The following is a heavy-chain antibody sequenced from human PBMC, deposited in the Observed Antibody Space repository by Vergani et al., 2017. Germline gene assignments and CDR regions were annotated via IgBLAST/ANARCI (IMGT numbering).Heavy chain of an antibody. J-gene: IGHJ6*02. CDR2: INPSGGST. Sequence: QVQLVQSGAEVKKPGASVKVSCKASGYTFTSYYMHWVRQAPGQGLEWMGIINPSGGSTSYAQKFQGRVTMTRDTSTSTVYMELSSLRSEDTAVYYCPRECSGGSCYSNYYYGMDVWGQGTTVTV. CDR1: GYTFTSYY. D-gene: IGHD2-15*01. CDR3: PRECSGGSCYSNYYYGMDV. V-gene: IGHV1-46*01.